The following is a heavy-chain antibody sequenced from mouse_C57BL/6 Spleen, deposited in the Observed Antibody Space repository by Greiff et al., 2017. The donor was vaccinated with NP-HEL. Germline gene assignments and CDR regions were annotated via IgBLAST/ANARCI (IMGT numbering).Heavy chain of an antibody. Sequence: EVMLVESGGGLVKPGGSLKLSCAASGFTFSDHGMHWVRQAPEKGLEWVAYISSGSSTIYYADTVKGRFTISRDNAKNTLFLQMTSLRSEDTAMYYCARHYSLWFAYWGQGTLVTVSA. CDR2: ISSGSSTI. V-gene: IGHV5-17*01. CDR3: ARHYSLWFAY. D-gene: IGHD2-12*01. CDR1: GFTFSDHG. J-gene: IGHJ3*01.